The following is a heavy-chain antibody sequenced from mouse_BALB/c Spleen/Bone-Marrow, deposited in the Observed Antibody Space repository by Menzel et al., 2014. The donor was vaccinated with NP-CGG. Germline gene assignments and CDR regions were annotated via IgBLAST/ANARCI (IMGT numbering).Heavy chain of an antibody. J-gene: IGHJ3*01. CDR3: ASSTMITTGFAY. V-gene: IGHV2-6-7*01. CDR2: IWGDGNT. CDR1: GFSLTGYG. Sequence: VHLVESGPGLVAPSQSLSIPCTVSGFSLTGYGANWVRQPPGKGLERLGMIWGDGNTDYNSALKSRLSISKDNSKSQVFLKMNSLQTDDTARYYCASSTMITTGFAYWGQGTLVTVSA. D-gene: IGHD2-4*01.